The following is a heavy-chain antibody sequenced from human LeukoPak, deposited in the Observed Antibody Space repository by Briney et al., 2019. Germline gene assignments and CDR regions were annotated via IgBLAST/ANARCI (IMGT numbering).Heavy chain of an antibody. J-gene: IGHJ6*03. CDR2: MNPSGST. CDR1: GGSFSGYY. D-gene: IGHD3-22*01. CDR3: ARGRRDVTMIVVVMTAVSYYLDV. V-gene: IGHV4-34*01. Sequence: SETLSLTCAVYGGSFSGYYWTWIRQTPEKGLEWIGEMNPSGSTNYNPPLKSRVTISVDTSKNQFSLELSSVTAADTAVYYCARGRRDVTMIVVVMTAVSYYLDVWGKGTTVTVS.